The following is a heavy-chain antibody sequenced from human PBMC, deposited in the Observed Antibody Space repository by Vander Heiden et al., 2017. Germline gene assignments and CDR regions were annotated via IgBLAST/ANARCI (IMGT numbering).Heavy chain of an antibody. CDR1: GGTFSNYA. J-gene: IGHJ6*02. D-gene: IGHD6-6*01. Sequence: QVQLVQSGAEVKKHGSSVKVSCKASGGTFSNYAISWVRQAPGQGLGWMGRIIPIFGTANYAQKFQGRVTIIADKSTSTAYMELSSLRSEDTAVYYCARYSSSFTYYYYGMDVWGQGTTVTVSS. CDR2: IIPIFGTA. V-gene: IGHV1-69*06. CDR3: ARYSSSFTYYYYGMDV.